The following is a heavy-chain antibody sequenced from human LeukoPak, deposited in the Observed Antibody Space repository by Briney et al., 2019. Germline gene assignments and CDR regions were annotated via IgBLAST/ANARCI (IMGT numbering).Heavy chain of an antibody. V-gene: IGHV4-59*01. Sequence: SETLSLTCTVSGGSISSYYWSWIRQPPGKGLEWIGYIYYSGSTNYKPSLKSRVTISVDTSKNQFSLKLSSVTAADTAVYYCARDEFFDSSGWYLFDYWGQGTLVTVSS. D-gene: IGHD6-19*01. CDR2: IYYSGST. CDR3: ARDEFFDSSGWYLFDY. CDR1: GGSISSYY. J-gene: IGHJ4*02.